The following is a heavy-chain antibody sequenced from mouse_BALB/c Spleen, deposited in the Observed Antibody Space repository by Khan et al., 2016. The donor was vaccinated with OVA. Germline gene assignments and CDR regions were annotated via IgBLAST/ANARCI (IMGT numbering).Heavy chain of an antibody. CDR3: ARHGYGKGDAMDY. CDR2: ISNGGGRT. V-gene: IGHV5-12*02. Sequence: EVQLVESGGGLVQPGGSLKLSCATSGFTFSDYYMYWVRQTPEKRLEWVAYISNGGGRTYYPDTVKGRFTISRDNAKNTLYLQMSRLKSEETAMCYCARHGYGKGDAMDYWGQGTSVTVSS. J-gene: IGHJ4*01. CDR1: GFTFSDYY. D-gene: IGHD2-10*02.